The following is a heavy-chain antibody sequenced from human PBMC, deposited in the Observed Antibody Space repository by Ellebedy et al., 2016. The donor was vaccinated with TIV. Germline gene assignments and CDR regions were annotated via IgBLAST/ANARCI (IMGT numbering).Heavy chain of an antibody. D-gene: IGHD2-15*01. V-gene: IGHV4-38-2*02. Sequence: GSLRLXXTVSGYSISSGYYWGWIRQPPGKGLEWIGSIYHSGSTYYNPSLKSRVTISVDTSKNQFSLKLSSVTAADTAVYYCARGRLEGYSLRGGYYFDYWGQGTLVTVSS. CDR1: GYSISSGYY. CDR2: IYHSGST. J-gene: IGHJ4*02. CDR3: ARGRLEGYSLRGGYYFDY.